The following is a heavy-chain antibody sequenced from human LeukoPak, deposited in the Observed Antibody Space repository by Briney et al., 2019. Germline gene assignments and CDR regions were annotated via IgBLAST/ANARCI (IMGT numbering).Heavy chain of an antibody. J-gene: IGHJ3*02. V-gene: IGHV4-59*01. CDR3: ARRVTSSTSPRDAFDI. Sequence: PSETLSLTCTVSGGSISSDYWSWIRQPPGKGLEWIAYIYYSGTTNNNPSLKSRVTISIDTSKNQFSLKLTSVTAADTAMYFCARRVTSSTSPRDAFDIWGQGTMVTVSS. CDR1: GGSISSDY. CDR2: IYYSGTT. D-gene: IGHD6-6*01.